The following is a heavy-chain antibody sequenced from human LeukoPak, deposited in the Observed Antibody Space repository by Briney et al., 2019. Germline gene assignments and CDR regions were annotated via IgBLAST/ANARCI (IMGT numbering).Heavy chain of an antibody. J-gene: IGHJ4*02. V-gene: IGHV3-30*04. CDR1: GFTFSSYA. D-gene: IGHD3-22*01. Sequence: HPGGSLRLSCAASGFTFSSYAMHWVRQAPGKGLEWVAVISYDGSNKYYADSVKGRFTIPRDNSKNTLYMQMNSLRAEDTAVYYCARSQDHYDSGSYPDYWGQGTLVTVSS. CDR2: ISYDGSNK. CDR3: ARSQDHYDSGSYPDY.